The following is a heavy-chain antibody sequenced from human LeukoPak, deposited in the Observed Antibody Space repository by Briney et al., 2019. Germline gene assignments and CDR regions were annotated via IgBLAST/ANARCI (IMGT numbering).Heavy chain of an antibody. CDR3: ARLLRVAGTLF. CDR1: GFTFTNYW. J-gene: IGHJ1*01. D-gene: IGHD6-19*01. V-gene: IGHV5-10-1*01. CDR2: VDPYDSNV. Sequence: GESLTISCQGSGFTFTNYWISWVRQMPGKGLEWMGKVDPYDSNVNYSPSFQGHVTISVDRSVSTAYLHWTSLRASDTATYYCARLLRVAGTLFWGAGTRLTVTS.